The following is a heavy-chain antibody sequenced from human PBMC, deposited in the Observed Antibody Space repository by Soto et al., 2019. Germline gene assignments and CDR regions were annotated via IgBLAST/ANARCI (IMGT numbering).Heavy chain of an antibody. CDR1: GFTFDDYA. D-gene: IGHD6-13*01. V-gene: IGHV3-9*01. CDR2: ISWNSGSI. CDR3: AKDPYSISPPRFFDY. J-gene: IGHJ4*02. Sequence: EVQLVESGGGLVQPGRSLRLSCAASGFTFDDYAMHWVRQAPGKGLEWVSGISWNSGSIGYAYSVKGRFTISRDNAKNSLYLQMNSLRAEDTALYYCAKDPYSISPPRFFDYWGQGTLVTVSS.